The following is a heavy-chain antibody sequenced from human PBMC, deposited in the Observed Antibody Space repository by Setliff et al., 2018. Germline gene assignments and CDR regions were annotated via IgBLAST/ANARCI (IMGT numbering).Heavy chain of an antibody. CDR3: RQAVVGRDVFDI. CDR2: INHSGSG. J-gene: IGHJ3*02. V-gene: IGHV4-34*01. Sequence: KPSETLSLTCNVYGGSFDTYYWSWIRQPPGKGLEWLGEINHSGSGDYNPSFKGRVTISVDTSKKQFSLTLTSVTAADTALYYGRQAVVGRDVFDIWGQGTVVTVSS. D-gene: IGHD1-1*01. CDR1: GGSFDTYY.